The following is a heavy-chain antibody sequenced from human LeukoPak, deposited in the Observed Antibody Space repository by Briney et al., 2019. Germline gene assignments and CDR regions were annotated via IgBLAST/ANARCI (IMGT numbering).Heavy chain of an antibody. CDR3: AKDRSCINDVCHWDFDY. CDR2: ISGSGDST. Sequence: GGSLRLSCAASGFIFSSYAMSWVRQAPGKGLEWVPTISGSGDSTYYADSVKGRFTISRDNSKNTVYLQMNSLRAEDTAVYYCAKDRSCINDVCHWDFDYWGQGTLVTVSS. V-gene: IGHV3-23*01. J-gene: IGHJ4*02. CDR1: GFIFSSYA. D-gene: IGHD2-8*01.